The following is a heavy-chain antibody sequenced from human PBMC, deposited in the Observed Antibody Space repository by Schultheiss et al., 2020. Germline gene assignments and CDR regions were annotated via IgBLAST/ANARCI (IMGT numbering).Heavy chain of an antibody. J-gene: IGHJ5*02. CDR2: ISYDGSNK. CDR1: GFTFSSYG. CDR3: AKDRRYCSGGSCLKRGWFDP. V-gene: IGHV3-30*18. Sequence: GGSLRLSCAASGFTFSSYGMHWVRQAPGKGLEWVAVISYDGSNKYYADSVKGRFTISRDNSKNTLYLQMNSLRAEDTAVYYCAKDRRYCSGGSCLKRGWFDPWGQGTLVTVSS. D-gene: IGHD2-15*01.